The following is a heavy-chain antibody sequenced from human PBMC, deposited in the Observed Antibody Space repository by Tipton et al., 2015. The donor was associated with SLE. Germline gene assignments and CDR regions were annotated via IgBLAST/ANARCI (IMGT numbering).Heavy chain of an antibody. CDR3: ARVLGVVKSYYMDV. Sequence: TLSLTCSVSGGSISSYYWSWIRQPPGKGLEWIGYVDYSGSPNYNPSLNGRVTISVDTSKNQFSLKLSSVTAADTAVYYCARVLGVVKSYYMDVWGKGTTVTVSS. CDR2: VDYSGSP. CDR1: GGSISSYY. V-gene: IGHV4-59*08. J-gene: IGHJ6*03. D-gene: IGHD3-3*01.